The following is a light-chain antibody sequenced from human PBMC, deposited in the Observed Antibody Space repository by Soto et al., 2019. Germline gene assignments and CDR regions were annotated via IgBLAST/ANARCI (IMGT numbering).Light chain of an antibody. J-gene: IGKJ1*01. CDR2: DAS. CDR1: QSVSSY. V-gene: IGKV3-11*01. CDR3: QQRSNWPWT. Sequence: EIVLTQSPATLCLSPGERATLSCRASQSVSSYLAWYQQKPGQAPRLLIYDASNRATGIPARFSGSGSGTDFTLTISSLEPEDFAVYYCQQRSNWPWTFGQGTTGDIK.